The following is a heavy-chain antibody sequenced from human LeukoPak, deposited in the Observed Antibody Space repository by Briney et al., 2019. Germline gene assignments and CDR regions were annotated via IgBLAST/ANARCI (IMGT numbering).Heavy chain of an antibody. CDR3: ARDEGYSINYYRGDWFDP. CDR2: IYYSGST. V-gene: IGHV4-39*07. J-gene: IGHJ5*02. Sequence: SETLSLTCTVSGGSISSSSYYWGWIRQPPGKGLEWIGSIYYSGSTYYNPSLKSRVTISVDTSKNQFSLRLSSVTAADTAVYYCARDEGYSINYYRGDWFDPWGQGTLVTVSS. D-gene: IGHD6-13*01. CDR1: GGSISSSSYY.